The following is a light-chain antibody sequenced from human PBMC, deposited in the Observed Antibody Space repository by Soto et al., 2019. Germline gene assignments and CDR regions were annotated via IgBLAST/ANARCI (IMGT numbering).Light chain of an antibody. CDR1: QGISSY. J-gene: IGKJ1*01. CDR3: QQLNSYLWT. CDR2: AAS. V-gene: IGKV1-9*01. Sequence: DIQLAQSPSFLSASVGDRVTITCRASQGISSYLAWYQQKPGKAPKLLIYAASTLQSGVPSRIRGSGSGTEFTLTISSLQPEDFATYYCQQLNSYLWTFGQGTKVDIK.